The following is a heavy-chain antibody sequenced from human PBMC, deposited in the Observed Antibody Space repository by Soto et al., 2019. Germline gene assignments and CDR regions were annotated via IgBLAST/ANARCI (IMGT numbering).Heavy chain of an antibody. CDR2: IYWDDDE. V-gene: IGHV2-5*02. Sequence: QITLKESGPTLVKSTQTLTLTCTFSGFSLTTDGEGVGWVRQSPGEALECLALIYWDDDERYSPSLKTRLTITKDISRNLGVLVMTRMEPVDTGTYFCAHSRNLITEDAQVGDFDYWGQG. D-gene: IGHD1-26*01. J-gene: IGHJ4*02. CDR1: GFSLTTDGEG. CDR3: AHSRNLITEDAQVGDFDY.